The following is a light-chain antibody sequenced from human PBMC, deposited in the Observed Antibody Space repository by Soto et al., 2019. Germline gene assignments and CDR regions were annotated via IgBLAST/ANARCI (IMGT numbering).Light chain of an antibody. CDR3: QQYDSSPA. CDR2: GAS. Sequence: EIVLTQSPGTLSLSPGERATLSCRASQSGRSSFLAWYQQKAGQPPRLLIYGASSRATGIPDRFSGSGSGTDFTLTISRLVPEDFAVYISQQYDSSPAFGQGTKVEIK. V-gene: IGKV3-20*01. J-gene: IGKJ1*01. CDR1: QSGRSSF.